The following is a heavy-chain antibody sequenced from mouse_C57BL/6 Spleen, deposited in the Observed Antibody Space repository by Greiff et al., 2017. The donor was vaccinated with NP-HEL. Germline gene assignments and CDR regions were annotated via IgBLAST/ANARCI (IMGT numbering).Heavy chain of an antibody. D-gene: IGHD1-1*01. J-gene: IGHJ4*01. Sequence: EVQLQQSGPELVKPGASVKVSCKASGYTFTDYNMHWVKQSHGKSLEWIGYINPNNGGTNYNQKFKGKATLTVNKSSSTAYMELRSLTSEDSAVFYCAMRYYYGSSPYAMDYWGQGTSVTVSS. CDR3: AMRYYYGSSPYAMDY. V-gene: IGHV1-22*01. CDR2: INPNNGGT. CDR1: GYTFTDYN.